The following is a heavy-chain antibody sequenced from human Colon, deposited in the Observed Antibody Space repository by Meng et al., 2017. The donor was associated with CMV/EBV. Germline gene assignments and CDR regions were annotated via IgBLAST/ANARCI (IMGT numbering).Heavy chain of an antibody. J-gene: IGHJ5*02. CDR2: INPNSGGT. CDR1: GYTFTGYY. V-gene: IGHV1-2*02. CDR3: ARMFAASSGWLDP. Sequence: ASVKVSCKASGYTFTGYYMHWVRQAPGQGLEWMGWINPNSGGTNYAQKFQGRVTMTRDTSISTAYMELSRLRSDDTAVYYCARMFAASSGWLDPWGQGTLVTVSS. D-gene: IGHD6-6*01.